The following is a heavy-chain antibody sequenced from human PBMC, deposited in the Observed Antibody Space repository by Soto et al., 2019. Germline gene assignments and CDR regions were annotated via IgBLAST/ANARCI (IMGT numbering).Heavy chain of an antibody. CDR1: GFTFSTYG. Sequence: GGSLRLSCAVSGFTFSTYGMHWFRQAPGKGLEWVAVISYDGNYIYYADSVKGRFTISRDNSKYTLYLQMNSLRGEDTAVYYCARGSKAGDGYNSVDYYYYGMDVWGQGTTVTVSS. V-gene: IGHV3-30*03. J-gene: IGHJ6*02. D-gene: IGHD5-12*01. CDR2: ISYDGNYI. CDR3: ARGSKAGDGYNSVDYYYYGMDV.